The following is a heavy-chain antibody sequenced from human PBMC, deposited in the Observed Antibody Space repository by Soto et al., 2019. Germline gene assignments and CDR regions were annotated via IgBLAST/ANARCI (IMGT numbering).Heavy chain of an antibody. CDR2: IWYDGSNK. V-gene: IGHV3-33*01. J-gene: IGHJ4*02. CDR3: ARGVPYYYDSSGYRAVGDY. D-gene: IGHD3-22*01. Sequence: GGSLRLSCAASGFTFSSYGMHWVRQAPGKGLEWVAVIWYDGSNKYYADSVKGRFTISRDNSKNTLYLQMNSLRAEDTAVYYCARGVPYYYDSSGYRAVGDYWGQGTLVTVSS. CDR1: GFTFSSYG.